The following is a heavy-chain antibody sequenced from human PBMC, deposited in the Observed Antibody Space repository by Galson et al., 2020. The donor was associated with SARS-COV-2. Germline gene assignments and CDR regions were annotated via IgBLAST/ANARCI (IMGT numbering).Heavy chain of an antibody. V-gene: IGHV1-24*01. Sequence: ASAQVSCKVSGYTITEFYMHWVRHAPGKGLEWLGGFDPEDGATIYAQQSQGSVTMTEDTSTDTAYMELSSLRSEDTAVYYCATISPYCSSTSCRNFDYWGQGTLVTVSS. CDR3: ATISPYCSSTSCRNFDY. CDR2: FDPEDGAT. D-gene: IGHD2-2*01. J-gene: IGHJ4*02. CDR1: GYTITEFY.